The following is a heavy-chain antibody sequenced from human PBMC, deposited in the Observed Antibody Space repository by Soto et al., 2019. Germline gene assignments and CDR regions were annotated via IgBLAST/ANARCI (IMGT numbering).Heavy chain of an antibody. D-gene: IGHD5-12*01. CDR2: IDYSGST. J-gene: IGHJ4*02. CDR1: GDSISSSGYY. V-gene: IGHV4-39*01. CDR3: ARNVSVSGFEYYFDQ. Sequence: QLHMQESGPGPVKPSETLSLTCTVSGDSISSSGYYWAWIRQPPGKGLEWIGNIDYSGSTYYNPSLKSRVAFSVDTSKNQFSLKVTSLTAADTAVYYCARNVSVSGFEYYFDQWGQGTLVTVSS.